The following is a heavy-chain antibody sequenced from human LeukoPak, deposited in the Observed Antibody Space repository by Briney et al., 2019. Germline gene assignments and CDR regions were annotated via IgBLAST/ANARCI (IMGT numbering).Heavy chain of an antibody. D-gene: IGHD2-2*01. CDR3: ARHRGGSTPYYYYYYMDV. V-gene: IGHV5-51*01. CDR2: IYPGDSDT. J-gene: IGHJ6*03. CDR1: GYSFTSYW. Sequence: GESLKISCKGSGYSFTSYWIGWVRQMPGKGLEWMGIIYPGDSDTRYSPSFQGQVTISADKSISTAYLQWSSLKASDTAMYYCARHRGGSTPYYYYYYMDVWGKGTTVTVSS.